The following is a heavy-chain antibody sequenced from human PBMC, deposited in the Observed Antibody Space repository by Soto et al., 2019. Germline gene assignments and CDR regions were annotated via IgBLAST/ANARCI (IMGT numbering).Heavy chain of an antibody. CDR2: ISWNSGSI. CDR1: GFTFSSYA. V-gene: IGHV3-9*01. D-gene: IGHD3-22*01. CDR3: AKALANYYDSSGYPD. J-gene: IGHJ4*02. Sequence: GGSLRLSCAASGFTFSSYAMHWVRQAPGKGLEWVSGISWNSGSIGYADSVKGRFTISRDNAKNSLYLQMNSLRAEDTALYYCAKALANYYDSSGYPDWGQGTLVTVSS.